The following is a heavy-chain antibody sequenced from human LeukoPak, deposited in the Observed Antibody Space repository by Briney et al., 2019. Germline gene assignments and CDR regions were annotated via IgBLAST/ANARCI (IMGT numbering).Heavy chain of an antibody. CDR3: ARGPPWEVAAAGHNWFDP. CDR2: IIPIFGTA. J-gene: IGHJ5*02. Sequence: SVKVSCKASGGTFSSYAISWVRQAPGQGLEWMGGIIPIFGTANYAQKFQGRVTITADESTSTAYMELSSLGSEDAAVYYCARGPPWEVAAAGHNWFDPWGQGTLVTVSS. D-gene: IGHD6-13*01. V-gene: IGHV1-69*13. CDR1: GGTFSSYA.